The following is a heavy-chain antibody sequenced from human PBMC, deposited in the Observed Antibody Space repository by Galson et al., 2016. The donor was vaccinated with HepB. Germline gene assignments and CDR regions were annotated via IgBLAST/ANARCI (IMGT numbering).Heavy chain of an antibody. V-gene: IGHV3-53*01. CDR2: IYSSGST. Sequence: SLRLSCAASGFTVSTNYMSWVRQAPGKGLEWVSVIYSSGSTYYADSVKGRFTFSRDNSKNTLYLQMNGLRAEDTAVYYCARAWGNYGMDVWGQGTTVTVSS. J-gene: IGHJ6*02. D-gene: IGHD7-27*01. CDR3: ARAWGNYGMDV. CDR1: GFTVSTNY.